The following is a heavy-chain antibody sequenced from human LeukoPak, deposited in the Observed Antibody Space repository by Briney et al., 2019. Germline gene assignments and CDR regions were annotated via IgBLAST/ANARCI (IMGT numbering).Heavy chain of an antibody. D-gene: IGHD1-1*01. CDR1: GYTFTSYG. J-gene: IGHJ4*02. V-gene: IGHV1-18*01. Sequence: GASVKVSCKASGYTFTSYGISWVRQAPGQGLEVMGWISAYNGNSYYAQNPQGRVTMTTDTSTSTAYMELRSLRSDDTAVYYCAREAQQLVTIYFDYWGQGTLVTVSS. CDR2: ISAYNGNS. CDR3: AREAQQLVTIYFDY.